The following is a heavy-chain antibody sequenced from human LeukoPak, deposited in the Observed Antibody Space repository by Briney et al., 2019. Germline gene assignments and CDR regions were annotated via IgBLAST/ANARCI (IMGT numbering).Heavy chain of an antibody. CDR1: GFTFSNYA. V-gene: IGHV3-23*01. CDR3: AKGSMVLITTTWVDY. Sequence: GGSLRLSCAASGFTFSNYAMSWVRQAPGKGLEWVSVISGSGSSTSYADSVKGRFTISRDNSKNSLYVQMNSLRAEDTAVYHCAKGSMVLITTTWVDYWGQGTLVTVSS. CDR2: ISGSGSST. D-gene: IGHD3-22*01. J-gene: IGHJ4*02.